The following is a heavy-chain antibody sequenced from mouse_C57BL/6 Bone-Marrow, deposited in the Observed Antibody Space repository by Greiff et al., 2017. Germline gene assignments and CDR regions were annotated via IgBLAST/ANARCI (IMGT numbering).Heavy chain of an antibody. D-gene: IGHD4-1*02. CDR1: GYTFTGYW. V-gene: IGHV1-9*01. Sequence: QVQLQQSGAELMKPGASVKLSCKATGYTFTGYWIEWVKQRPGHGLEWIGEILPGSGSTNYNEKFKGKAPFTADTYSNTAYMQLSSLTSEHSAIYYCARGIQLGRPRYFDVWGTGTTVTVSS. J-gene: IGHJ1*03. CDR3: ARGIQLGRPRYFDV. CDR2: ILPGSGST.